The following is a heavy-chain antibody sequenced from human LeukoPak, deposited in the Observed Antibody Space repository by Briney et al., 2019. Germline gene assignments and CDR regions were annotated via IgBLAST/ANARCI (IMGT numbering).Heavy chain of an antibody. Sequence: PSETLSLTCTVSGGSISSGGYYWSWIRQHPGKGLEWIGYIYYSGSTYYNPSLKSRVTISVDTSKNQFSLKLSSVTAADTAVYYCARVVTIFGVVIYRPYYFDYWGQGTLVTVSS. J-gene: IGHJ4*02. CDR2: IYYSGST. V-gene: IGHV4-31*03. D-gene: IGHD3-3*01. CDR3: ARVVTIFGVVIYRPYYFDY. CDR1: GGSISSGGYY.